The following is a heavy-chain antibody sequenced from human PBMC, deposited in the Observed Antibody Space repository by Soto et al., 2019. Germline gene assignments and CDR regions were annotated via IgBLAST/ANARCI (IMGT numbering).Heavy chain of an antibody. CDR2: ISRSSSDI. CDR1: GFSFCDYS. CDR3: ARYGSGSNLRDPFDH. D-gene: IGHD3-10*01. J-gene: IGHJ4*02. V-gene: IGHV3-48*02. Sequence: EVQLEESGGGLVQPGGSLRLSCVASGFSFCDYSMNWVRQAPGKGLEWVSYISRSSSDIYYVDSVKGRFTISRDNDKNSLHLQMNSLRDEDTAMYYCARYGSGSNLRDPFDHWGQGTLVTVSS.